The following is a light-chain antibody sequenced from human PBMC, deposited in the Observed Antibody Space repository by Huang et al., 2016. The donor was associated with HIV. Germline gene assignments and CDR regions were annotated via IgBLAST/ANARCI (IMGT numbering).Light chain of an antibody. CDR3: QQYNDWPQT. J-gene: IGKJ1*01. Sequence: EIVMTQSPATLSVSPGERATLSCRASQSVSTKLAWYQQKTGQAPRLLIYGASTRATGIPARFSGSGSGTEFTLTISSLQSEDFAVYYCQQYNDWPQTFGQGTKVQIK. CDR1: QSVSTK. V-gene: IGKV3-15*01. CDR2: GAS.